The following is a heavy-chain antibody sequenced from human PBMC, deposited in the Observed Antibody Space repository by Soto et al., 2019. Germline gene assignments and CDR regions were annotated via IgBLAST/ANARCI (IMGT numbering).Heavy chain of an antibody. Sequence: QVQLVESGGGVVQPGRSLRLSCAASGFNFSSYGMHWVRQAPGKGLEWVAVTWYDGSNKYYADSVKGRFTISRDNSKNTLFLQMNSLRDEDTASYYCAREDTTLVGNDFDVWGQGTTVTVSS. D-gene: IGHD5-18*01. CDR2: TWYDGSNK. CDR1: GFNFSSYG. J-gene: IGHJ3*01. V-gene: IGHV3-33*01. CDR3: AREDTTLVGNDFDV.